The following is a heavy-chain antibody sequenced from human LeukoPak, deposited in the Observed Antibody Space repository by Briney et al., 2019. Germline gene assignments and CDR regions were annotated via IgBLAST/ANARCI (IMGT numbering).Heavy chain of an antibody. D-gene: IGHD6-13*01. CDR2: ISNSGDII. CDR1: GFTFSIYE. CDR3: ARDATTAVGWVYMDV. V-gene: IGHV3-48*03. Sequence: PGGPLRLSCAASGFTFSIYEVDLVRAAPGKGLEWVSHISNSGDIIHYATSVDDRFTISRDNAKDTVYLQMNSLRVEDTALYYCARDATTAVGWVYMDVWGEGTAVT. J-gene: IGHJ6*03.